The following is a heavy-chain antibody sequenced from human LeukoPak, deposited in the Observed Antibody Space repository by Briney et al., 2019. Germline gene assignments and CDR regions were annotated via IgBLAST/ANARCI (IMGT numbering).Heavy chain of an antibody. CDR3: AREGARYSSSSHGPFDY. CDR2: IYSGGST. D-gene: IGHD6-6*01. J-gene: IGHJ4*02. V-gene: IGHV3-66*01. CDR1: GFTVSSNY. Sequence: GGSLRLSCAASGFTVSSNYMTWVRQAPGKGLEWVSIIYSGGSTYYADSVKGRFTISRDNSKNTLYLQMNSLRAEDTAVYYCAREGARYSSSSHGPFDYWGQGTLVTVSS.